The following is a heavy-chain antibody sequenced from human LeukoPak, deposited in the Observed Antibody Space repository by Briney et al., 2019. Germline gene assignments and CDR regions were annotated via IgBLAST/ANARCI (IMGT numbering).Heavy chain of an antibody. CDR2: IKSKTDGGTT. Sequence: GGSLRLSCAASGFTFSTAWMNWVRQAPGKGLEWVGRIKSKTDGGTTDYSAPVKGRFTISRDDSKTTLYLQMNSLKTEDTAVYYCTTVVTVGATVFDYWGQGTLVTVSS. CDR3: TTVVTVGATVFDY. J-gene: IGHJ4*02. D-gene: IGHD1-26*01. V-gene: IGHV3-15*01. CDR1: GFTFSTAW.